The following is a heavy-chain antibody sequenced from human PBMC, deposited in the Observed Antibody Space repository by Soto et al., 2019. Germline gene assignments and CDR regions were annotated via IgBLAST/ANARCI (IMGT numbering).Heavy chain of an antibody. J-gene: IGHJ6*02. Sequence: GESLKISCKGSGYSFTSYWIGWVRQMPGKGLEWMGIIYPGDSDTRYSPSFQGQVTISADKSISTAYLQWSSLKASDTAMYYCARVYYDILTGYPNGMDVWGQGTTVTVPS. CDR2: IYPGDSDT. V-gene: IGHV5-51*01. CDR3: ARVYYDILTGYPNGMDV. D-gene: IGHD3-9*01. CDR1: GYSFTSYW.